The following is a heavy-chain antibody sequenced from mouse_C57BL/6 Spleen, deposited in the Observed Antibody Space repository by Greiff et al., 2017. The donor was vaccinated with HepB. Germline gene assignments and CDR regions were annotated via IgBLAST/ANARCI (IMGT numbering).Heavy chain of an antibody. CDR1: GYTFTRYW. V-gene: IGHV1-69*01. CDR2: IDPSDSYT. Sequence: QVQLQQPGAELVMPGASVKLSCKASGYTFTRYWMHWVKQRPGQGLEWIGEIDPSDSYTNYNQKFKGKSTLTVDKTSSTAYMPLRSLTSEDSSFYYCARVDRNLDYWGQGTTLTVSS. CDR3: ARVDRNLDY. D-gene: IGHD3-3*01. J-gene: IGHJ2*01.